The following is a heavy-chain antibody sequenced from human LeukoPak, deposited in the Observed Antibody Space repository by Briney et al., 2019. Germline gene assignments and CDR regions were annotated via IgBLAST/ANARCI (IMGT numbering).Heavy chain of an antibody. Sequence: PSETLSLTCTVSGGSISSGGYYWSWLRQHPGKGPEWIGYIYYSGSTYYNPSLKSRVTISVDTSKNQFSLKLSSVTAADTAVYYCARDLLGYSYGYYYYYGMDVWGQGTTVTVSS. V-gene: IGHV4-31*03. J-gene: IGHJ6*02. D-gene: IGHD5-18*01. CDR3: ARDLLGYSYGYYYYYGMDV. CDR2: IYYSGST. CDR1: GGSISSGGYY.